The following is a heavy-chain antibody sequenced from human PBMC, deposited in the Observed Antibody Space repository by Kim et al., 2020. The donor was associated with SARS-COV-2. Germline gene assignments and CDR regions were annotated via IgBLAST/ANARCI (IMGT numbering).Heavy chain of an antibody. CDR1: GFTFRTYW. CDR2: LNQDESEK. Sequence: GGSLRLSCVASGFTFRTYWMSWVRQIPGKGLELVANLNQDESEKYYVDSVKGRFTISRDNAKNSLYLQMNKLRAEDTAVYYCARDQGYTTFDFWGQGTLVTVSS. J-gene: IGHJ4*02. V-gene: IGHV3-7*01. D-gene: IGHD6-13*01. CDR3: ARDQGYTTFDF.